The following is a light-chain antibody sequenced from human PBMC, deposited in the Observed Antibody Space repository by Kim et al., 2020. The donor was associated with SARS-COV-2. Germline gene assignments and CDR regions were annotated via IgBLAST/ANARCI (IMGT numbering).Light chain of an antibody. Sequence: DIQMTQSPSTLSASVGDRATITCRASQSISSWLAWYQQKPGTAPKLLIYDTSNLESGVPSRFSGSGSGTEFTLTISSLQPDDFATYYCQQYSSYSPLTFGGGTKVDIK. V-gene: IGKV1-5*01. CDR1: QSISSW. CDR2: DTS. CDR3: QQYSSYSPLT. J-gene: IGKJ4*01.